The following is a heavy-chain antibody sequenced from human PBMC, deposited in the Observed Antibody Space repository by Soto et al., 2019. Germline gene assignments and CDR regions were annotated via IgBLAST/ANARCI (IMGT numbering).Heavy chain of an antibody. J-gene: IGHJ5*02. V-gene: IGHV1-69*08. CDR1: GGAFSGYT. CDR3: AGGAVHTPTWMGA. D-gene: IGHD2-15*01. Sequence: QVQLVQSGAEVKKPGSSMKVSCKASGGAFSGYTFNWVRQAPGQGLEWMGRLIPAVGQANNAQKFQGRLTMTADESASTVYMDLTSLTSEYTAVYFCAGGAVHTPTWMGAWGQGTLVTVSS. CDR2: LIPAVGQA.